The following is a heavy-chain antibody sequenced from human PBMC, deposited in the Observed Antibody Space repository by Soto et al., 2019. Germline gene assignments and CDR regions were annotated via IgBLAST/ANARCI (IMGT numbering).Heavy chain of an antibody. CDR3: ARLDYYGSGSYRHFDY. D-gene: IGHD3-10*01. CDR2: IYYTGST. J-gene: IGHJ4*02. Sequence: QLQLQESGPGLVKPSETLSLTCTVSGGSISSSSYYWGWIRQPPGKGLEWIGNIYYTGSTYYNPSLKSRLTISVDTSKNYFSLKLNSVTAADTAVYYCARLDYYGSGSYRHFDYWGQGTLVTVSS. CDR1: GGSISSSSYY. V-gene: IGHV4-39*02.